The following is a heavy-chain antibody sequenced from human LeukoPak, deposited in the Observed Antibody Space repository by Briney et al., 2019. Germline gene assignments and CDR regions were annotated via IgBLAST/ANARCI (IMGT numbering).Heavy chain of an antibody. CDR2: MSSSSSYI. V-gene: IGHV3-21*01. CDR1: GFTFSSYS. Sequence: PGGSLRLSCAASGFTFSSYSVNWVRQAPGKGLEWVSSMSSSSSYIYYADSVKGRFTISRDNANNSLYLQMNSLRAEDTAVYYCASDLYSYGSDYWGQGTLVTVSS. J-gene: IGHJ4*02. CDR3: ASDLYSYGSDY. D-gene: IGHD5-18*01.